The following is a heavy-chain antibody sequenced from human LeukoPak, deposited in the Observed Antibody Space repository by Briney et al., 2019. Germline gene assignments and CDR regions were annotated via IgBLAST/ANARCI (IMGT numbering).Heavy chain of an antibody. D-gene: IGHD3-9*01. CDR3: ARDRVRSVLRYFDWSGRYFDY. V-gene: IGHV1-69*05. CDR2: IIPIFGTA. CDR1: GGTFSSYA. Sequence: ASVKVSCKASGGTFSSYAISWVRQAPGQGLEWMGGIIPIFGTANYAQKFQGRVTMTRDTSISTAYMELSRLRSDDTAVYYCARDRVRSVLRYFDWSGRYFDYWGQGTLVTVSS. J-gene: IGHJ4*02.